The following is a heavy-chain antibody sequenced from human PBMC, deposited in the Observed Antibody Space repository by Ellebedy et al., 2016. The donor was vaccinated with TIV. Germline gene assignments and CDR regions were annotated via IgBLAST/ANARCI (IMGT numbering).Heavy chain of an antibody. CDR1: GFTFRGYA. J-gene: IGHJ4*02. CDR3: AKPPELWLIHTGLVS. CDR2: ISGSGGTT. Sequence: GESLKISCVASGFTFRGYAMSWVRQAPGKGLEWVSDISGSGGTTYYADSVKGRFTISRDNSQSTLYLQMDSLRADDTAVYYCAKPPELWLIHTGLVSWGQGTLVTVSS. D-gene: IGHD6-19*01. V-gene: IGHV3-23*01.